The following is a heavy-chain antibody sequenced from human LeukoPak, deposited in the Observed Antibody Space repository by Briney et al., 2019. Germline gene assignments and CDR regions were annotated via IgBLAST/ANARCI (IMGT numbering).Heavy chain of an antibody. CDR2: IIPILGIA. Sequence: SVKVSCKASGGTFSSYAISWVRQAPGQGLEWMGRIIPILGIANYAQKFQGRVTITADKSTSTAYMELSSLRSEDTAVYYCARDSIPYDSSGYYYNYWGQGTLVTVSS. CDR1: GGTFSSYA. D-gene: IGHD3-22*01. CDR3: ARDSIPYDSSGYYYNY. J-gene: IGHJ4*02. V-gene: IGHV1-69*04.